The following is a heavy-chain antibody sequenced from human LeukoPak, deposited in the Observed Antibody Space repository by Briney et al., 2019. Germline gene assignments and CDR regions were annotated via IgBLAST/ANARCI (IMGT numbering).Heavy chain of an antibody. J-gene: IGHJ2*01. CDR2: IGRSGRST. CDR3: AKCAYSSGWYFDL. D-gene: IGHD6-19*01. Sequence: AGGSLRLSCAASGFTFSDYAMNWVRQTPGKGLEWVSGIGRSGRSTFYADSVKGRFTISRDNSKNTLYLQMNSLRAEDTAVYYCAKCAYSSGWYFDLWGRGTLVTVSS. CDR1: GFTFSDYA. V-gene: IGHV3-23*01.